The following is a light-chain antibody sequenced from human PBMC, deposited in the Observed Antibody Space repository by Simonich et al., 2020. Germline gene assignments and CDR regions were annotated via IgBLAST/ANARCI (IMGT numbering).Light chain of an antibody. CDR1: SSDVGTYNY. Sequence: SALTQPRSVSVSPGQSVTISCTGTSSDVGTYNYVSWYQQHPGKAPQLMIYDVSKRPSGVPYRFSGSKSGNTASLTISGLQAEDEADYYCCSYAGSYTEVFGGGTKLTVL. CDR2: DVS. J-gene: IGLJ3*02. CDR3: CSYAGSYTEV. V-gene: IGLV2-11*01.